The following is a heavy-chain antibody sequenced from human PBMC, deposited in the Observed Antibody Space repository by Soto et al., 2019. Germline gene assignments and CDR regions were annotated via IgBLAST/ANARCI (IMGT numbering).Heavy chain of an antibody. CDR2: IKGAGSDT. CDR3: ARGSTSPGIAF. Sequence: EVQLVESGGGLAQPGGSLRLSCAASGFTFSAYWMHWVRQGPGRGLEWVSIIKGAGSDTGHADSVRGRFIISTDNAKNTLYLQMSSLRVEDTAIYFCARGSTSPGIAFWGQGTQVTVSS. CDR1: GFTFSAYW. V-gene: IGHV3-74*01. D-gene: IGHD1-1*01. J-gene: IGHJ4*02.